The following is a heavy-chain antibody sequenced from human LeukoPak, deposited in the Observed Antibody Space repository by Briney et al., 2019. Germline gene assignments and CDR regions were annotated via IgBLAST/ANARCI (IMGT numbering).Heavy chain of an antibody. CDR2: IYTSGST. J-gene: IGHJ4*02. Sequence: SETLSLTCTVSGGSISSYYWSWIRQPAGKGLEWIGRIYTSGSTNYNPSLKSRVTMSVDTSKNQFSLKLSSVTAADTAVYYCASTYCSSTSCRTPVYWGQGTLVTVSS. CDR3: ASTYCSSTSCRTPVY. D-gene: IGHD2-2*01. CDR1: GGSISSYY. V-gene: IGHV4-4*07.